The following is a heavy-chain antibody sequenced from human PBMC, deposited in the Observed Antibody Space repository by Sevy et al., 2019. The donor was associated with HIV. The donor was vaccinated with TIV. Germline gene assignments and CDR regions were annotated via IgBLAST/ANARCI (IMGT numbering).Heavy chain of an antibody. Sequence: SETLSLTCAVSGYSISSGYYWGWIRQPPGKGLEWIGSIYHSGSTYYNPSLKSRVTISVDTSKNQFSLKLSSVTAADKAVYYCARRNVASFFDQWGQGTLVTVS. CDR2: IYHSGST. CDR1: GYSISSGYY. V-gene: IGHV4-38-2*01. CDR3: ARRNVASFFDQ. D-gene: IGHD2-21*01. J-gene: IGHJ4*02.